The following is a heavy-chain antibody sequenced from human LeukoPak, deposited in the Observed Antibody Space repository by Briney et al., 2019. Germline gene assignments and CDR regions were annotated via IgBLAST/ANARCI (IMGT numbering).Heavy chain of an antibody. Sequence: ASVKVSCKASGYTFTSYPMNWVRQAPGQGLEWMGWINTNTGNPTYAQGFTGRFVFSLDTSVSTAYLQISSLKAEDTAVYYCARKSVAATPRDIVYQYYSMDVWGKRTTVTVSS. CDR1: GYTFTSYP. V-gene: IGHV7-4-1*02. J-gene: IGHJ6*03. CDR2: INTNTGNP. D-gene: IGHD2-15*01. CDR3: ARKSVAATPRDIVYQYYSMDV.